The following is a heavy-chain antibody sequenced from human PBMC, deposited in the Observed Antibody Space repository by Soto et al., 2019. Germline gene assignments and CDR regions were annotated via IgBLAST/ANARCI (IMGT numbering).Heavy chain of an antibody. V-gene: IGHV1-69*02. CDR1: GGTFSSYT. CDR3: ARTRGLSSSCFDP. Sequence: ASVKVSCKASGGTFSSYTISWVRQAPGQGLEWMGRIIPILGIANYAQKFQGRVTITADKSTSTAYMELSSLRSEDTAVYYCARTRGLSSSCFDPWGQGTLVTVSS. J-gene: IGHJ5*02. D-gene: IGHD4-17*01. CDR2: IIPILGIA.